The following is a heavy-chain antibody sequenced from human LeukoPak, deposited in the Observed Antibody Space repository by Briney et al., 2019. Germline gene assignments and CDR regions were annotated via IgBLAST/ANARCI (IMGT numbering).Heavy chain of an antibody. V-gene: IGHV3-11*04. J-gene: IGHJ4*02. D-gene: IGHD1-1*01. CDR2: ISSGGSIT. Sequence: PGGSLRLSCAASGFFFSDHYMSWVRLAPGKGLEWVSYISSGGSITHYADSVKGRFTISRDNAKNSVYMQMNSLRAEDTAVYYCAKDISTRVGTAHFDYWGQGTLVTVSS. CDR1: GFFFSDHY. CDR3: AKDISTRVGTAHFDY.